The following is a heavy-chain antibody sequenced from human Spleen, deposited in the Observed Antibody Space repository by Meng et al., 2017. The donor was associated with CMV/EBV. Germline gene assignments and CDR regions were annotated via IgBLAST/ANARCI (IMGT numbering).Heavy chain of an antibody. CDR3: AKDHPGYFYYGLDV. J-gene: IGHJ6*02. CDR1: GFTFRDYY. Sequence: GGSLRLSCAASGFTFRDYYMSWIRQAPGKGLEWVSYISRSGDKIYYADSVKGRFTISRDNSKNTLYLQMNSLRAEDTAVYYCAKDHPGYFYYGLDVWGQGTTVTVSS. V-gene: IGHV3-11*01. CDR2: ISRSGDKI.